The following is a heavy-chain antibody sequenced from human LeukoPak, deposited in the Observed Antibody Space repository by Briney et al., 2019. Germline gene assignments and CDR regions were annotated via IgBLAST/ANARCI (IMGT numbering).Heavy chain of an antibody. CDR3: ARSTSVHYLFDY. Sequence: GESLKISCKGSGYSFISYSIGWVRQTPGKGLEWMGIIYAGDSDTRYSPSFQGQVTMSVDKSITTAYLQWSSLKASDTAMYFCARSTSVHYLFDYWGQGTLVTVSS. V-gene: IGHV5-51*01. D-gene: IGHD3-10*01. CDR2: IYAGDSDT. J-gene: IGHJ4*02. CDR1: GYSFISYS.